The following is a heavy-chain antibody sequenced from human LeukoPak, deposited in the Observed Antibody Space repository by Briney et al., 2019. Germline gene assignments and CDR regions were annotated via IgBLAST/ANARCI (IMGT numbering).Heavy chain of an antibody. V-gene: IGHV3-30*04. CDR1: GFTFSSYA. CDR2: ISYDGSNK. D-gene: IGHD2-21*02. Sequence: GGSLRLSCAASGFTFSSYAMHWVRQAPGKGLEWVAVISYDGSNKYYADSVKGRFTISRDNSKNTLYLQMNSLRAEDTAVYYCAKDLAAYCGGDCSGPWGQGTLVTVSS. CDR3: AKDLAAYCGGDCSGP. J-gene: IGHJ5*02.